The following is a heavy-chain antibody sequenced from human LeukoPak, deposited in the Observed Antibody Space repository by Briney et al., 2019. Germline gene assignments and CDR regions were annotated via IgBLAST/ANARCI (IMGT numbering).Heavy chain of an antibody. CDR1: GFTFDDYT. J-gene: IGHJ5*02. CDR2: ISWDGGST. CDR3: AKEDGDIYCSGGSCHNWFDP. Sequence: GSLRLSCAASGFTFDDYTMHWVRQAPGKGLEWVSLISWDGGSTYYADSVKGRFTISRDNSKNSLYLQMNSLRTEDTALYYCAKEDGDIYCSGGSCHNWFDPWGQGTLVTVST. V-gene: IGHV3-43*01. D-gene: IGHD2-15*01.